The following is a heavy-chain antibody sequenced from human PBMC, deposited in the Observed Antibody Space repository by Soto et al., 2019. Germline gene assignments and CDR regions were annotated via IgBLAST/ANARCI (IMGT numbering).Heavy chain of an antibody. D-gene: IGHD2-21*02. Sequence: EVQLLESGGDLVQPGGFERLSCAASGFTFSISAMSWVRQAPGKGLEWVSMITETSEPHYTDAVKGRFTISRDNSKSILYLQMNSLRAEDTAVYYCAKGGGGDHGHWGQGTLVTVSS. J-gene: IGHJ4*02. CDR2: ITETSEP. CDR1: GFTFSISA. CDR3: AKGGGGDHGH. V-gene: IGHV3-23*01.